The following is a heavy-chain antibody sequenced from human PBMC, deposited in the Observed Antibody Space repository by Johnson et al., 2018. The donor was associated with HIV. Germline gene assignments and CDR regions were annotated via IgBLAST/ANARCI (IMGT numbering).Heavy chain of an antibody. V-gene: IGHV3-66*02. CDR1: GFTVSTNY. CDR2: IYSGGST. J-gene: IGHJ3*02. D-gene: IGHD3-16*01. CDR3: ARGGRAKDAFDI. Sequence: MMFVESGGGLVHPGGSLRPSCTASGFTVSTNYMSWVRQAPGKGLEWVSVIYSGGSTYYADAVKGRFTISRDNSKNTLYLQMNSLRAEDTALYYCARGGRAKDAFDIWGQGTMVTVSS.